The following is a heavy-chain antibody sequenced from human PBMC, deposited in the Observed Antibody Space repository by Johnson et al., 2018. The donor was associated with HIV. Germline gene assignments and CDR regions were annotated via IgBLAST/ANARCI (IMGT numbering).Heavy chain of an antibody. J-gene: IGHJ3*02. CDR1: GFTFSSYW. CDR3: ARAVCRGGRCYSHDAFDI. CDR2: IKQDGSEK. D-gene: IGHD2-15*01. V-gene: IGHV3-7*02. Sequence: VQLVESGGGVVQPGRSLRLSCAASGFTFSSYWMSWVRQAPGKGLEWVANIKQDGSEKYYVDSVKGRFTISRDNAKNSLYLQMNSLRAGDTAVYYCARAVCRGGRCYSHDAFDIWGQGTMVTVSS.